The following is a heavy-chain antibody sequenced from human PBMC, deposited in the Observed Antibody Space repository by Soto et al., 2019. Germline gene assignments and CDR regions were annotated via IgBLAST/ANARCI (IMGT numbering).Heavy chain of an antibody. J-gene: IGHJ6*02. Sequence: QVQLVQSGAEVKKPGSSVKVSCKASGGTFSSYAISWVRQAPGQGLEWMGGIIPIFGTANYAQKFQGRVTSTADESTSTAYMELSSLRSEDTAVYYCASEVRSGGSCYYDPCYYYGMDVWGQGTTVTVSS. CDR1: GGTFSSYA. CDR2: IIPIFGTA. D-gene: IGHD2-15*01. V-gene: IGHV1-69*12. CDR3: ASEVRSGGSCYYDPCYYYGMDV.